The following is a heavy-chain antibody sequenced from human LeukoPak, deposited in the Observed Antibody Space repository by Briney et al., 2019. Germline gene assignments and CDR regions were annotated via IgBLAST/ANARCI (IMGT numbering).Heavy chain of an antibody. CDR1: GGSISSYY. CDR2: IYYSGST. Sequence: PSETLSLTCTVFGGSISSYYWSWIRQPPGKGLEWIGYIYYSGSTNYNPSLKSRVTISVDTSKNQFSLKLSSVTAADTAVYYCARGVGCSSTSCCVWIDYWGQGTLVTVSS. J-gene: IGHJ4*02. V-gene: IGHV4-59*01. CDR3: ARGVGCSSTSCCVWIDY. D-gene: IGHD2-2*01.